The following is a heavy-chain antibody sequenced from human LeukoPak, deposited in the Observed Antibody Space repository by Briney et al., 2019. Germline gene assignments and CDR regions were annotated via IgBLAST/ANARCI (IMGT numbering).Heavy chain of an antibody. CDR3: AGGLRWSDAFDI. CDR1: GYTFTGYY. J-gene: IGHJ3*02. Sequence: ASVKVSCKASGYTFTGYYMHWVRQAPGQGLERMGWINPNSGGTNYAQKFQGRVTMTRDTSISTAYMELSRLRSDDTAVYCCAGGLRWSDAFDIWGQGTMVTVSS. D-gene: IGHD4-23*01. V-gene: IGHV1-2*02. CDR2: INPNSGGT.